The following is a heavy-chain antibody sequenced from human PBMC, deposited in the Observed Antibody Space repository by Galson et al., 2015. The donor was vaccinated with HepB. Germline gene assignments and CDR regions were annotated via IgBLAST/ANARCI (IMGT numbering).Heavy chain of an antibody. CDR3: SRTEPLDV. Sequence: SLRLSCAASGFTFSNAWMSWVRQAPGKGLEWVGRIKNKADGGKIHYAAPVKGRFTISRDDSENTLYLQMNSLKTEDTAVYYCSRTEPLDVWGQGTTVTVSS. J-gene: IGHJ6*02. D-gene: IGHD1-14*01. CDR2: IKNKADGGKI. V-gene: IGHV3-15*01. CDR1: GFTFSNAW.